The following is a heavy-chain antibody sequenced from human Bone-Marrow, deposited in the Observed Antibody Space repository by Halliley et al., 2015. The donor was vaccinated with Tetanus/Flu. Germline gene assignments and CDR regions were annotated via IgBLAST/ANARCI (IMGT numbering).Heavy chain of an antibody. J-gene: IGHJ4*02. D-gene: IGHD3-22*01. CDR2: GST. CDR3: ARSGSYDLSGFYSQGYWYFDL. Sequence: GSTDYNPSLKSRLPISVDTSKNQFSLKLSSVTAADTAVYYCARSGSYDLSGFYSQGYWYFDLWGQGTLVTVSS. V-gene: IGHV4-31*02.